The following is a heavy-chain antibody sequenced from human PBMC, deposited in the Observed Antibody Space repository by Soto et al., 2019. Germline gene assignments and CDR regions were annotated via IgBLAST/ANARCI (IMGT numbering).Heavy chain of an antibody. CDR1: GFTFDDYA. CDR2: ISWNSGSI. D-gene: IGHD2-15*01. V-gene: IGHV3-9*01. Sequence: HPGGSLRLSCAASGFTFDDYAMHWVRQAPGKGLEWVSGISWNSGSIGYADSVKGRFTISRDNAKNSLYLQMNSLRAEDTALYYCAKDLVVAATYYYYGMDVWGQGTTVTV. CDR3: AKDLVVAATYYYYGMDV. J-gene: IGHJ6*02.